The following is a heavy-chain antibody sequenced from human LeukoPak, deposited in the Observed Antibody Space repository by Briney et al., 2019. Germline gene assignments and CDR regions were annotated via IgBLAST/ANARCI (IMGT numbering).Heavy chain of an antibody. CDR3: ARVGGDYDILTGYRYNWFDP. CDR2: IYTSGST. Sequence: SETLSLTCTVSGGSISSGSYYWSWIRQPVGRGLEWIGRIYTSGSTNYNPSLKSRVTISVDTSKNQFSLKLSSVTAADTAVYYCARVGGDYDILTGYRYNWFDPWGQGTLVTVSS. J-gene: IGHJ5*02. CDR1: GGSISSGSYY. D-gene: IGHD3-9*01. V-gene: IGHV4-61*02.